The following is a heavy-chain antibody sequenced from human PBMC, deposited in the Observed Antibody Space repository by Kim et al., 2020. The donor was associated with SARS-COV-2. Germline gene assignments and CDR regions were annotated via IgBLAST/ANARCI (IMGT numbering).Heavy chain of an antibody. Sequence: GGSLRLSCAASGFTLSNYWMSWVRQAPGKGLEWVANMKQDGSEKYYVDSVKGRFTISRDNAKNSLYLQMNSLRAEDAALYYCARDDGARSVDYWGQGTLVTVSS. D-gene: IGHD3-16*01. V-gene: IGHV3-7*03. CDR3: ARDDGARSVDY. CDR2: MKQDGSEK. J-gene: IGHJ4*02. CDR1: GFTLSNYW.